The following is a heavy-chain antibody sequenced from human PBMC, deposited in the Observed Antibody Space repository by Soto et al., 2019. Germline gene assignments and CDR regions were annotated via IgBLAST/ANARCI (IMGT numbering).Heavy chain of an antibody. CDR1: GFTFSSYS. D-gene: IGHD6-6*01. Sequence: GGSLRLSCAASGFTFSSYSMNWVRQAPGKGLEWVSYISSSSSTIYYADSVKGRFTISRDNAKNSLYLQMNSLRAEDTAVYYCARAARPYMDVWGKGTTVTVS. J-gene: IGHJ6*03. V-gene: IGHV3-48*01. CDR3: ARAARPYMDV. CDR2: ISSSSSTI.